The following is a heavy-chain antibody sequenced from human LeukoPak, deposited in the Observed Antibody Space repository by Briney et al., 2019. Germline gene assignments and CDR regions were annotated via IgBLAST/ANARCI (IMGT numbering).Heavy chain of an antibody. CDR2: FDPEDGET. D-gene: IGHD1-26*01. V-gene: IGHV1-24*01. J-gene: IGHJ2*01. Sequence: ASVKVSCKVSGYTLTELSMHWVRQAPGKGLEWMGGFDPEDGETIYAQKFQGRVTMTEDTSTDTAYMELSSLRSEDTAVYYCATVWPSEWELLSRVDWYFDLWGRGTLVTVSS. CDR1: GYTLTELS. CDR3: ATVWPSEWELLSRVDWYFDL.